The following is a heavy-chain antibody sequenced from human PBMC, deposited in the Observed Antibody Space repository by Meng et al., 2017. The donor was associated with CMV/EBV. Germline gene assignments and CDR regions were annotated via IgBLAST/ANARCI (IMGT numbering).Heavy chain of an antibody. V-gene: IGHV3-30-3*01. CDR1: GFTFSSYA. D-gene: IGHD2-2*03. CDR3: ARDLCGYCSTAPIDP. Sequence: GESLKISCAASGFTFSSYAMHWVRQAPGKGLEWVAVISYDGSNKYYADSVKGRFTISRGNSKNTLYLQMNSLRAEDTAVYYCARDLCGYCSTAPIDPWGQGTLVTVSS. CDR2: ISYDGSNK. J-gene: IGHJ5*02.